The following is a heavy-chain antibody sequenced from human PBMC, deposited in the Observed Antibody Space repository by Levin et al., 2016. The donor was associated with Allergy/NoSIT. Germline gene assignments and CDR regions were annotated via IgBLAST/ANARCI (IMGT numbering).Heavy chain of an antibody. V-gene: IGHV4-39*01. J-gene: IGHJ4*02. CDR2: IYYSGST. Sequence: WIRQPPGKGLEWIGSIYYSGSTYYNPSLKSRVTISVDTSKNQFSLKLSSVTAADTAVYYCARHGRVAVITAFDYWGQGTLVTVSS. D-gene: IGHD3-22*01. CDR3: ARHGRVAVITAFDY.